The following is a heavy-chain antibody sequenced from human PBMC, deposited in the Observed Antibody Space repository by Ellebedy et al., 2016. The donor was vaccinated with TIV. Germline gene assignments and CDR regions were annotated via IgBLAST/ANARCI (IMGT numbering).Heavy chain of an antibody. CDR2: LYYSRTT. CDR3: ARGGGDRPYALDV. Sequence: MPSETLSLTCTVSGGSMISDDHYWSWVRQPPGQGLVWLGYLYYSRTTYYTPSLKHRLTMSVDKSKSQVSLKLTSVTAADTAVYYCARGGGDRPYALDVWGQGTKVTVSS. J-gene: IGHJ3*01. V-gene: IGHV4-30-4*01. CDR1: GGSMISDDHY. D-gene: IGHD3-10*01.